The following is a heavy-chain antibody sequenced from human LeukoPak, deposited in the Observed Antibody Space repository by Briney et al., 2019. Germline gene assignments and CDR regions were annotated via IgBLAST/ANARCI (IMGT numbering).Heavy chain of an antibody. CDR3: AKGYGSGSYSVDY. V-gene: IGHV3-74*01. CDR2: INSDGSST. D-gene: IGHD3-10*01. J-gene: IGHJ4*02. CDR1: GFTFSCCW. Sequence: GGSLRLSCAASGFTFSCCWMHWVRQAPGKGLVWVSRINSDGSSTSYADSVKGRFTISRDNSKNTLYLQMNSLRAEDTAVYYCAKGYGSGSYSVDYWGQGTLVTVSS.